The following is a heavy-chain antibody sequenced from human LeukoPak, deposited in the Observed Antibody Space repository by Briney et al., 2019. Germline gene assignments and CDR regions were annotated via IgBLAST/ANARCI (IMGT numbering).Heavy chain of an antibody. CDR1: GGSISSGDYY. D-gene: IGHD3-10*01. Sequence: SETLSLTCTVSGGSISSGDYYWSWIRQPPGKGLEWIGYFYYSGSTYYNPSLKSRVTISVDTSKNQFSLKLSSVTAADTAVYYCARGRYYGSGSPKSNWFDPWGQGTLVTVSS. CDR3: ARGRYYGSGSPKSNWFDP. CDR2: FYYSGST. J-gene: IGHJ5*02. V-gene: IGHV4-30-4*01.